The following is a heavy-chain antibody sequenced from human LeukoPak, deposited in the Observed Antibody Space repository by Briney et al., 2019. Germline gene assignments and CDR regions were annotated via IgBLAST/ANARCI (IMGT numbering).Heavy chain of an antibody. CDR3: AKLAIFGVAIEEDAFDI. D-gene: IGHD3-3*01. CDR1: GFTFSSYA. CDR2: ISGSGGST. V-gene: IGHV3-23*01. J-gene: IGHJ3*02. Sequence: GGSLRLSCAASGFTFSSYAMSWVRQAPGKGLEWVSAISGSGGSTYYADSVKGRFTISRDNSKNTLYLQMNSLRAEDTAVYYCAKLAIFGVAIEEDAFDIWGQGTMVTVSS.